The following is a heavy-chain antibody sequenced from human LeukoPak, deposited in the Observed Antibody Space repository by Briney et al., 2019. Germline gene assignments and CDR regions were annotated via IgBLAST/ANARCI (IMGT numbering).Heavy chain of an antibody. Sequence: SETLSLTCTVSGDSTSNFYWNWIRQSPGKGLEWIGNIHYSGSSVYNPSLKSRGTISIDTSRRQFFLKLKSVTAADTAVYFCALAPNSNWFDFWGPGTLVTVSS. CDR1: GDSTSNFY. CDR2: IHYSGSS. V-gene: IGHV4-59*03. D-gene: IGHD2-8*01. J-gene: IGHJ5*01. CDR3: ALAPNSNWFDF.